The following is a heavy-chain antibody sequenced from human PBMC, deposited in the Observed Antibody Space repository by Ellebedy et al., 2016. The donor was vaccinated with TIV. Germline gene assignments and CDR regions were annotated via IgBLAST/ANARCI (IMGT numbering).Heavy chain of an antibody. CDR3: ARRQDFWSGYYKDAFDI. CDR1: GGSISSSSYY. D-gene: IGHD3-3*01. CDR2: IYYSGST. Sequence: SETLSLTCTVSGGSISSSSYYWGWIRQPPGKGLEWIGSIYYSGSTYYNPSLKSRVTISVDTSKNQFSLKLSSVTAADTAVYYCARRQDFWSGYYKDAFDIWGQGTMVTVSS. J-gene: IGHJ3*02. V-gene: IGHV4-39*07.